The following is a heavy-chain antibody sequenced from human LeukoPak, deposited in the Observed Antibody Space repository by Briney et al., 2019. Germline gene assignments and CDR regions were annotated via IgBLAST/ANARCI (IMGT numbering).Heavy chain of an antibody. V-gene: IGHV1-69*13. Sequence: ASVKVSCKASGGTFSSYATSWVRQAPGQGLEWMGELIPIFGTANYAQNFQGRVTITADESTSTAYMELGSLRSEDTAVYYCARDRYAVWTSAGSPPNWFDPWGQGTLVTVSS. J-gene: IGHJ5*02. CDR3: ARDRYAVWTSAGSPPNWFDP. CDR1: GGTFSSYA. CDR2: LIPIFGTA. D-gene: IGHD6-13*01.